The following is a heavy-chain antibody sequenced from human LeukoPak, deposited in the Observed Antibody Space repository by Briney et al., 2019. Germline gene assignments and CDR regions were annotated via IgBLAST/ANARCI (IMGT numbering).Heavy chain of an antibody. D-gene: IGHD6-13*01. Sequence: PGGSLRLSCAASGFTFSNYGMTWVRQAPGKGLGWVSSIGSSGSTTYYADSVKGRFTISRDNSKNTLYLQMSSLRAEDTAIYYCGKIITAAGIDYWGQGTLVTVSS. CDR1: GFTFSNYG. J-gene: IGHJ4*02. CDR3: GKIITAAGIDY. CDR2: IGSSGSTT. V-gene: IGHV3-23*01.